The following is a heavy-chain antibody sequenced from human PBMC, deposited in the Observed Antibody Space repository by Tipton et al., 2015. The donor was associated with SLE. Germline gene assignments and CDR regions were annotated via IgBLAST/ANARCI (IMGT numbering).Heavy chain of an antibody. D-gene: IGHD2-15*01. Sequence: SLRLSCTASGFSFGDYAMSLVRQAPGKGLEWVGFIRSKDYGGTPEYAASVRGRFTISRDDFKSIAYLQMNGLKTEDTAVYYCTRMTCSGGTCPDEFWGQGTLVTVSS. CDR2: IRSKDYGGTP. CDR3: TRMTCSGGTCPDEF. CDR1: GFSFGDYA. V-gene: IGHV3-49*04. J-gene: IGHJ4*02.